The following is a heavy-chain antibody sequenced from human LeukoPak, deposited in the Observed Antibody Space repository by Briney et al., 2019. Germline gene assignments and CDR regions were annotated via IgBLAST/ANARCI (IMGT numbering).Heavy chain of an antibody. CDR1: GFTIDDYG. D-gene: IGHD3-22*01. J-gene: IGHJ3*02. CDR3: ARAHPHYYDSSGYYFGAFDI. V-gene: IGHV3-20*04. Sequence: PGGSLRLSCAASGFTIDDYGMSWVRQAPGKGLEWVSGINWNGGSTGYADSVKGRFTISRDNAKNSLYLQMNSLRAEDTALYYCARAHPHYYDSSGYYFGAFDIWGQGTMVTVSS. CDR2: INWNGGST.